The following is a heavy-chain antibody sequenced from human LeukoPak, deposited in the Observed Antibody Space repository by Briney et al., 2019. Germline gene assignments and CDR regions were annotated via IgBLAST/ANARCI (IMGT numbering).Heavy chain of an antibody. Sequence: GESLKISCKAPGYTFNTYWIGWVRQMPGKGLEWMGMIYPRDSDTRYSPSVQGQVTISADKSINTAYLQWSSLKASDTAIYYCVRRDAGCDFWGQGTLVTVSS. D-gene: IGHD6-19*01. CDR3: VRRDAGCDF. CDR2: IYPRDSDT. V-gene: IGHV5-51*01. J-gene: IGHJ4*02. CDR1: GYTFNTYW.